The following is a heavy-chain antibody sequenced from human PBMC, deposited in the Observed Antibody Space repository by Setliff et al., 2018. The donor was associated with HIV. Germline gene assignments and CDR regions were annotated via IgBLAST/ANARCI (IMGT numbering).Heavy chain of an antibody. CDR3: AGLAAGRSYYFDY. J-gene: IGHJ4*02. CDR2: IYYSGST. CDR1: GGSISSSGYY. Sequence: TLSLTCTVSGGSISSSGYYWSWIRQHPGKGLEWIGYIYYSGSTYYNPSLKSRVTISLDTSKNQFSLKLSSVTAADTAMYYCAGLAAGRSYYFDYWGQGTLVTVSS. D-gene: IGHD6-13*01. V-gene: IGHV4-31*03.